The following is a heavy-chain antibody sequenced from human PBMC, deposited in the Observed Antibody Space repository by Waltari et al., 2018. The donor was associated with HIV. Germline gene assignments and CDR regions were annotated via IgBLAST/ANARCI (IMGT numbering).Heavy chain of an antibody. CDR3: ARDRIAVTGSYYYGMDV. CDR2: INPKSDGT. CDR1: GYTFTGYY. J-gene: IGHJ6*02. Sequence: QVQLVQSGAEVKKPGASVKVSCKASGYTFTGYYMHWVRHAPGQGLEWMGWINPKSDGTNYAQKFQGRVTMTRDTSTRTAYMELSRLRSDDTALYYCARDRIAVTGSYYYGMDVWGQGTTVTVSS. D-gene: IGHD6-19*01. V-gene: IGHV1-2*02.